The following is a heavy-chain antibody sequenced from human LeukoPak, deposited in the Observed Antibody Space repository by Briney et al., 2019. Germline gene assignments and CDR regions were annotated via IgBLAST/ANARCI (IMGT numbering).Heavy chain of an antibody. CDR1: GFTFSSYS. V-gene: IGHV3-21*01. D-gene: IGHD2-15*01. CDR2: ISSSSSYI. Sequence: GGSLRLSCAASGFTFSSYSMNWVRQAPGKGLEWVSSISSSSSYIYYADSVKGRFTISRDNAKNSLYLQMNSLRAEDTAVYYCARDQRVVVAASYNWFDPWGQGTLVTVSS. CDR3: ARDQRVVVAASYNWFDP. J-gene: IGHJ5*02.